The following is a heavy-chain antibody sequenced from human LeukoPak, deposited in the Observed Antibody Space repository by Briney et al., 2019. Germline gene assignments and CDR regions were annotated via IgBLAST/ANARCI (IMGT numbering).Heavy chain of an antibody. V-gene: IGHV4-59*08. CDR2: IYYSGST. J-gene: IGHJ4*02. D-gene: IGHD1-26*01. Sequence: PSETLSLTCTVSGGSISSYYWSWIRQPPGKGLEWIGYIYYSGSTNYNPSLKSRVTISVDTSKNQFSLKLSSVTAADTAVYYCARQSGWELPYYFDYWGQGTLVTVSS. CDR1: GGSISSYY. CDR3: ARQSGWELPYYFDY.